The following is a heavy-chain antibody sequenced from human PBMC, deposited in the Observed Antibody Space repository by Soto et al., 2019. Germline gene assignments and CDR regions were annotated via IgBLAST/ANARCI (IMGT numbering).Heavy chain of an antibody. Sequence: PSETLSLTCTVSGGSVSGFYYWSWIRQSPGKGLEWIGYIYYTGTTNYNPSLKSRVTISVDASKNQFSLKLSSVTAADTAVYYCARGINTIFGVVPYYYYYMDVWGKGTTVTVSS. CDR3: ARGINTIFGVVPYYYYYMDV. CDR2: IYYTGTT. CDR1: GGSVSGFYY. J-gene: IGHJ6*03. V-gene: IGHV4-61*01. D-gene: IGHD3-3*01.